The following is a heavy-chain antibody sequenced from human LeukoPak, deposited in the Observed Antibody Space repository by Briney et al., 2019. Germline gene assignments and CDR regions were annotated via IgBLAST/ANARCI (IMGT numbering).Heavy chain of an antibody. CDR1: GFTFITSA. D-gene: IGHD4-17*01. Sequence: SVKVSCKASGFTFITSAVQWVRQARGQRLEWIGWIVVGSGNANYAQKFQQRVTITRDTSTTTAYMELSSLTSEDTAIYYCAAPSWDDYGDYVTYWGQGTLVTVSS. J-gene: IGHJ4*02. CDR3: AAPSWDDYGDYVTY. CDR2: IVVGSGNA. V-gene: IGHV1-58*01.